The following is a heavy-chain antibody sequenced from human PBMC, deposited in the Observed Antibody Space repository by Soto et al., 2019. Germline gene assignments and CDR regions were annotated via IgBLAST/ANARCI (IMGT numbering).Heavy chain of an antibody. D-gene: IGHD5-12*01. CDR1: GFTFSSYA. V-gene: IGHV3-23*01. Sequence: EVQLLESGGGLVQPGGSLRLSCAASGFTFSSYAMSWVRQAPGKGLEWVSAISGSGGSTYYADSVKGRFTISRDNSKNALCLQRNSLGTEDTAVYDCAKVFTPGGYSGYGRIDDLGQGTLVNVS. CDR2: ISGSGGST. CDR3: AKVFTPGGYSGYGRIDD. J-gene: IGHJ4*02.